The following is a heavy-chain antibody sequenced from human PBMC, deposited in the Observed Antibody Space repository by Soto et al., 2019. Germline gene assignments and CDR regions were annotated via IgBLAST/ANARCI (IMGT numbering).Heavy chain of an antibody. Sequence: SETLSLTCTVSGGSISSGGYYWSWIRQHPGKGLEWIGYIYYSGSTYYNPSLKSRVTISVDTSKNQFSLKLSSVTAADTAVYYCARGYYYGSGSAPNWFDPWGQGTLVTVSS. CDR3: ARGYYYGSGSAPNWFDP. V-gene: IGHV4-31*03. J-gene: IGHJ5*02. CDR2: IYYSGST. D-gene: IGHD3-10*01. CDR1: GGSISSGGYY.